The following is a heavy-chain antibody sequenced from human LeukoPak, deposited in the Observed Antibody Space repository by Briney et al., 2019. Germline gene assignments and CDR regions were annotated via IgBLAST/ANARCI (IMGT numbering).Heavy chain of an antibody. CDR2: ISPYNGNT. CDR1: GYTFTNYG. CDR3: AIAGGWAREDYKADAFDI. D-gene: IGHD6-19*01. J-gene: IGHJ3*02. V-gene: IGHV1-18*01. Sequence: ASLKVSCKASGYTFTNYGISWVRQAPGHGLEWMGWISPYNGNTDYAQNLQGRVTMTTDTSTTTAYMELRSLRSDDTAVYYCAIAGGWAREDYKADAFDIWGQGTMVTVSS.